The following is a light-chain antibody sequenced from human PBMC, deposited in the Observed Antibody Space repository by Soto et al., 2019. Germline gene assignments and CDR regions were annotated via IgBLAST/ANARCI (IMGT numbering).Light chain of an antibody. Sequence: QTVVTQEPSFSVSPGGTCTLTCALSSGSVSTSYYPSWYHQTPGQAPRTLIYSTNTRSSGVPDHFSGSILGNKAALTITGAQADDESDYSCVLDMGSGISFGGGTKLTVL. CDR3: VLDMGSGIS. CDR2: STN. CDR1: SGSVSTSYY. V-gene: IGLV8-61*01. J-gene: IGLJ2*01.